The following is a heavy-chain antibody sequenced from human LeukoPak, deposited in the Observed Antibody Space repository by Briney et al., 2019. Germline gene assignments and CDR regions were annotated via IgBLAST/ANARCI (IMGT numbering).Heavy chain of an antibody. V-gene: IGHV3-9*01. Sequence: PGGSLRLSCAASGFTFDDYAMHWVRQAPGKGLEWVSGISWNSGSIGYADSVKGRFTISRDNAKNTVYLQMHSLGAEDTAVYYCATIAPAGISTVYWGQGTLVTVSS. D-gene: IGHD6-13*01. CDR3: ATIAPAGISTVY. CDR1: GFTFDDYA. CDR2: ISWNSGSI. J-gene: IGHJ4*02.